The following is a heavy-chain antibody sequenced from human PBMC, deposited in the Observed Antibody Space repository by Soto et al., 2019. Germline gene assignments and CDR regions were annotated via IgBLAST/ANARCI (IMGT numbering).Heavy chain of an antibody. CDR2: IGGSGTGT. J-gene: IGHJ4*02. V-gene: IGHV3-23*01. D-gene: IGHD6-13*01. CDR3: AKGRGSWYGVFEY. Sequence: EAQLLESGGGLVQPGGSLRLSCAASGFTFSSYAMNLVRQAPGKGLELVSGIGGSGTGTYYSDSVRGRFTLSRDNSKNTLYLQMDSLRAEDTAVYYCAKGRGSWYGVFEYWGQGTLVTVSS. CDR1: GFTFSSYA.